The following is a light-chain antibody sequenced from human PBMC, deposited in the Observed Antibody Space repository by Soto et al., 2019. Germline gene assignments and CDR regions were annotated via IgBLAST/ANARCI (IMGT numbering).Light chain of an antibody. Sequence: EIVLTQSPGTLSLSPGERATLSCRANQSVSSSYLAWYQQKPGQAPRLLIYGASSRATGIPDRFSGSGSGTDFTLTISRLEPEDFAVYYCQQYGSSPFTFGPGTKMDIK. J-gene: IGKJ3*01. CDR2: GAS. CDR3: QQYGSSPFT. V-gene: IGKV3-20*01. CDR1: QSVSSSY.